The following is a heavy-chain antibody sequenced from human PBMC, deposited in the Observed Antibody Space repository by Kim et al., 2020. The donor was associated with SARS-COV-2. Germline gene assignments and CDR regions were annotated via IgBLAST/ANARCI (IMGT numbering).Heavy chain of an antibody. J-gene: IGHJ6*02. CDR1: GFTVSSNY. D-gene: IGHD3-10*01. CDR3: ARDGLGSGSYRYYYYGMDV. CDR2: IYSGGST. V-gene: IGHV3-66*02. Sequence: GGSLRLSCAASGFTVSSNYMSWVRQAPGKGLEWVSVIYSGGSTYYADSVKGRFTISRDNSKNTLYLQMNSLRAEDTAVYYCARDGLGSGSYRYYYYGMDVWGQGTTVTVSS.